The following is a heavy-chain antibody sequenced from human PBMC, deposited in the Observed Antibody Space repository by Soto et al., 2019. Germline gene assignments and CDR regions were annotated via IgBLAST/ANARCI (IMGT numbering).Heavy chain of an antibody. V-gene: IGHV6-1*01. D-gene: IGHD6-13*01. CDR2: TYYRSKWYN. Sequence: PSQTLSLTCVISGDSVSSNSAAWNWIRQSPSRGLEWLGRTYYRSKWYNDYAVSVKSRITINPDTSKNQFSLQLNSVTPEDTAVYYCARDRGSSWYMGYYGMDVWGQGTTVTVSS. CDR1: GDSVSSNSAA. J-gene: IGHJ6*02. CDR3: ARDRGSSWYMGYYGMDV.